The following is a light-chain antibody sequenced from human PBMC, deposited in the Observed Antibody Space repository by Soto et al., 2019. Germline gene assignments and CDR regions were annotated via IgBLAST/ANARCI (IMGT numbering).Light chain of an antibody. CDR3: CSYAGPSTFVI. Sequence: QSVLTQPASVSGSPGQSITISCTGTSSDVGNYNLVSWYQQYPGKAPKLVIFGVSERPSGISNRFSGSKSGNTASLTISGLPAEDEADYYCCSYAGPSTFVIFGGGTKLTVL. CDR2: GVS. CDR1: SSDVGNYNL. J-gene: IGLJ2*01. V-gene: IGLV2-23*02.